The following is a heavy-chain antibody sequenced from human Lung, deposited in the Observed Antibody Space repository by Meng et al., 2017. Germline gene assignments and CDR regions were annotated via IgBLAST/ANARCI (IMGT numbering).Heavy chain of an antibody. Sequence: QVHLVQPGIEVKKPGDSAQVSCKASGYTFTTYGISWLRQAPGQGLEWMGWIDPGNGNRDFAEKFQDRLTMSNDTSSSTVYMELTRLTSDDTAVYYCARDRQWLFDYWGQGALVTVSS. CDR2: IDPGNGNR. CDR3: ARDRQWLFDY. J-gene: IGHJ4*02. V-gene: IGHV1-18*01. CDR1: GYTFTTYG. D-gene: IGHD6-19*01.